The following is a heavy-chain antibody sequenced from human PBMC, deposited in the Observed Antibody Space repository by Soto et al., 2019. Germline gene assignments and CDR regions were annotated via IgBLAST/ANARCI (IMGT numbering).Heavy chain of an antibody. CDR2: ISTTSRTM. J-gene: IGHJ3*02. CDR1: GFPFTTYA. CDR3: ARALYSSDAFDI. V-gene: IGHV3-48*02. Sequence: EVQLVESGGGLVQPGGSLRLSCAASGFPFTTYAMNWVRQAPGKGLEWVAYISTTSRTMYYADSVKGRFTISRDNGRPSLYLQMNSLRDEDTAVYYCARALYSSDAFDIWGLGTMVTVSS. D-gene: IGHD5-18*01.